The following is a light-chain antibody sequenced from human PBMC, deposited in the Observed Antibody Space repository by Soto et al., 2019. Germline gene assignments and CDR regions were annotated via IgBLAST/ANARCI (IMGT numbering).Light chain of an antibody. CDR2: KDS. V-gene: IGLV3-16*01. Sequence: SYELTQPPSVSVSLGQMARITCSGAALPKKYAYWYQQKPGQFPVLVIYKDSERPSGIPERFSGSSSGTIVTLTISGVQAEDEADYYCLSADSSGTYRGFGGGTKLTVL. CDR3: LSADSSGTYRG. CDR1: ALPKKY. J-gene: IGLJ2*01.